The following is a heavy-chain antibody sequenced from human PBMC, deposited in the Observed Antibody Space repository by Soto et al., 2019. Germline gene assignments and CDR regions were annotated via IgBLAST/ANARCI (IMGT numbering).Heavy chain of an antibody. V-gene: IGHV3-30-3*01. CDR1: GFTFSSHA. D-gene: IGHD6-13*01. CDR2: ISYTGNNNE. CDR3: ARDRIAAGLRAMDV. Sequence: QVQLLESGGGVVQPGKSLRLSCAASGFTFSSHAMHWVRQAPVKGLEWVAVISYTGNNNEDYEDSVKGRFTISRDNSKSTLYLQMNSLRGEYKDISFCARDRIAAGLRAMDVWGQGTPVIVSS. J-gene: IGHJ6*02.